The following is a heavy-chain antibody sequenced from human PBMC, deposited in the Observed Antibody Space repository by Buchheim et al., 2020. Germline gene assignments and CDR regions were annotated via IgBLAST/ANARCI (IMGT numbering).Heavy chain of an antibody. V-gene: IGHV3-21*01. Sequence: EVQLVESGGGLVKPGGSLRLSCAASGFTFSSYSMNWVRQAPGKGLEWVSSISSSSSYIYYADSVKGRFTISRDNAKNSLYLQMNSLRAEDTAVYYCARDRLYYYDSSGYLPYYSYGMDVWGQGTT. CDR2: ISSSSSYI. J-gene: IGHJ6*02. CDR3: ARDRLYYYDSSGYLPYYSYGMDV. D-gene: IGHD3-22*01. CDR1: GFTFSSYS.